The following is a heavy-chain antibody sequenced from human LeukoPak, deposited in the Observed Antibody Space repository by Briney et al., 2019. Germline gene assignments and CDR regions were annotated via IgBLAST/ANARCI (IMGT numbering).Heavy chain of an antibody. V-gene: IGHV1-2*06. J-gene: IGHJ5*02. D-gene: IGHD3-10*01. Sequence: ASVKVSCKASGYTFTGYYMHWVRQAPGRGLEWMGRINPNSGGTNYAQKFQGRVTMTRDTSISTADMELSRLRSDDTAVYYCARFGGSSGSYYNFRFDPWGQGTPVTVSS. CDR3: ARFGGSSGSYYNFRFDP. CDR2: INPNSGGT. CDR1: GYTFTGYY.